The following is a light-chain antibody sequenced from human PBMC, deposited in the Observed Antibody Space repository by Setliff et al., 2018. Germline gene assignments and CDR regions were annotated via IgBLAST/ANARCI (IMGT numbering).Light chain of an antibody. CDR1: NIGDKS. J-gene: IGLJ1*01. CDR3: QVWDPASDHRV. V-gene: IGLV3-21*03. Sequence: SYELTQPPSESVAPGKTARITGGGHNIGDKSVHWYQQKPGQAPVLVAYDDSDRPSGIPGRFSGSNSGNTATLTISRVEAGDEADYYCQVWDPASDHRVFGTGTKVTVL. CDR2: DDS.